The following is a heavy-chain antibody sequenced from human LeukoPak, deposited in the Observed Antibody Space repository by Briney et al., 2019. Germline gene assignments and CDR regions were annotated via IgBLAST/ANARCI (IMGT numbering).Heavy chain of an antibody. Sequence: SGTLSLTRAVSGGSISSSNWWSWVRPPPGKGLEWIGEIYHSGSTNYNPSLKSRVTISVDKSKNQFSLKLSSVTAADTAVYYCAREGSLRVAVSGGFDYWGQGTLVTVSS. CDR3: AREGSLRVAVSGGFDY. D-gene: IGHD6-19*01. CDR1: GGSISSSNW. J-gene: IGHJ4*02. CDR2: IYHSGST. V-gene: IGHV4-4*02.